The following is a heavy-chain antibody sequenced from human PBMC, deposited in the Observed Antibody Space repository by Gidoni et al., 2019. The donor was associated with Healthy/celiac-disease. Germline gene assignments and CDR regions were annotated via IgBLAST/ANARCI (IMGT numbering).Heavy chain of an antibody. D-gene: IGHD3-3*01. CDR3: ASYDFWSGYLNWFDP. Sequence: QLQLQESGPGLVKPSETLSLTCPVPGGSIRSSSYYWGWLRQPPGKGLEWIGSIYYSGSTYYNPSLKSRFTISVDTSKNQFSLKLSSVTAADTAGYYCASYDFWSGYLNWFDPWGQGTLVTVSS. CDR2: IYYSGST. J-gene: IGHJ5*02. V-gene: IGHV4-39*01. CDR1: GGSIRSSSYY.